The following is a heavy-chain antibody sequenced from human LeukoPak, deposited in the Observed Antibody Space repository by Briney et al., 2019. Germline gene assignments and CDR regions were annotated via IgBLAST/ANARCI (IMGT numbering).Heavy chain of an antibody. CDR3: ASGNWNDRAFDI. CDR2: IKQDGSER. D-gene: IGHD1-20*01. CDR1: GFTFSSCW. V-gene: IGHV3-7*01. J-gene: IGHJ3*02. Sequence: GXXLRLSCAASGFTFSSCWMSWVRQAPGKGVEWVANIKQDGSERYYVDSVKGGFTISRDNAKNSLYLQMNSLRAEDTAVYYCASGNWNDRAFDIWGQGTMVTVSS.